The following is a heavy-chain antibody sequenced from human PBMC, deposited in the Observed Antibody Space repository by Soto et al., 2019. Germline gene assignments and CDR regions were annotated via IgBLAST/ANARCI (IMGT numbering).Heavy chain of an antibody. CDR1: GYTLTELS. CDR2: FDPEDGET. V-gene: IGHV1-24*01. J-gene: IGHJ4*02. D-gene: IGHD4-17*01. CDR3: ATDGTRYGDLRLFDY. Sequence: ASVKVSCKVSGYTLTELSMHWVRQAPGKGLEWMGGFDPEDGETIYAQKFQGRVTMTEDTSTDTAYMELSSLRSEDTAVYYCATDGTRYGDLRLFDYWGQRTPVTVSS.